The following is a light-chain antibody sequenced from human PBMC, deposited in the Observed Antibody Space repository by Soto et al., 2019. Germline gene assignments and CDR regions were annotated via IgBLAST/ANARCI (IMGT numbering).Light chain of an antibody. Sequence: DIQMSQSPSTLSSSVGDRVAIACRASQSISAWLAWYQQKPGKAPRLLIYKASTLEIGVPSRFSGSGSGTEFTLTISSLQPDDVATYYCQQYNSYSWTFGQATKV. J-gene: IGKJ1*01. CDR1: QSISAW. CDR3: QQYNSYSWT. V-gene: IGKV1-5*03. CDR2: KAS.